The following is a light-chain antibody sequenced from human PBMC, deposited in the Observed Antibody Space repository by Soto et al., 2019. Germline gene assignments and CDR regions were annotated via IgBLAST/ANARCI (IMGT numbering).Light chain of an antibody. J-gene: IGLJ3*02. CDR3: SLSYSGVRW. CDR2: DTC. CDR1: TGTVTSTHY. V-gene: IGLV7-46*01. Sequence: QAVVTQEPSVTVSPGGTVTLTCDSSTGTVTSTHYPYWFQQKPGQVPRALIYDTCGKHSWTPARFSGSLLGGKPALILSGAQPEDEADYYCSLSYSGVRWFGGVTELTVL.